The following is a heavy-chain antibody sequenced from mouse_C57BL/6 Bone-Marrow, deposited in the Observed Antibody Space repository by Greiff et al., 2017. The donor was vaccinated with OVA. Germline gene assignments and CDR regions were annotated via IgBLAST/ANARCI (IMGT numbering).Heavy chain of an antibody. CDR3: TTFIFAY. J-gene: IGHJ3*01. V-gene: IGHV14-4*01. D-gene: IGHD1-1*01. Sequence: VQLQQSGAELVRPGASVKLSCTASGFNIKDDYMHWVKQRPEQGLEWIGWIDPENGDTEDASKFQGKATITADTSSNTAYLQLSSLTSEDTAVYYCTTFIFAYWGQGTLVTVSA. CDR1: GFNIKDDY. CDR2: IDPENGDT.